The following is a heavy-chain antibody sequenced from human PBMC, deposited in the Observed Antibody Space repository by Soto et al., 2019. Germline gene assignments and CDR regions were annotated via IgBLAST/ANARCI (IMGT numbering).Heavy chain of an antibody. D-gene: IGHD2-15*01. CDR2: LYRGGVA. CDR3: ARALVEVPAHPRLDAFDL. J-gene: IGHJ3*01. CDR1: GFIVRDNF. V-gene: IGHV3-53*01. Sequence: EIQLVESGGGLIQAGGYLRLSCAASGFIVRDNFMIWVRQAPGKGLEWVSALYRGGVAYYADAVKGRFIISRDNPENTLDLQMTSLRADVSAIYYCARALVEVPAHPRLDAFDLWGQGTVVTVS.